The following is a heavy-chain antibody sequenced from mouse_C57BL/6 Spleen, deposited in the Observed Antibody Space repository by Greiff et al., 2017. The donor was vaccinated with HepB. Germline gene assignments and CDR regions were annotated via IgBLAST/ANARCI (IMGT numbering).Heavy chain of an antibody. V-gene: IGHV5-17*01. Sequence: EVQVVESGGGLVKPGGSLKLSCAASGFTFSDYGMHWVRQAPEKGLEWVAYISSGSSTIYYADTVKGRFTISRDNAKNTLFLQMTSLRSEDTAMYYCARRWGSYAMDYWGQGTSVTVSS. D-gene: IGHD1-1*02. CDR2: ISSGSSTI. J-gene: IGHJ4*01. CDR1: GFTFSDYG. CDR3: ARRWGSYAMDY.